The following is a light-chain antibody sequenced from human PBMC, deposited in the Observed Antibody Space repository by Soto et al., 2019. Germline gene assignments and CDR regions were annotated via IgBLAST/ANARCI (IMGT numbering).Light chain of an antibody. CDR3: SAWDDSLNGVV. CDR1: SSNIGGNT. J-gene: IGLJ2*01. CDR2: TNN. Sequence: QSVLTQPPSASGTPGQRVTISCSGSSSNIGGNTVNWYQQLPGTAPKLLMYTNNQRPSGVPDRFSGSKSGTSASLAISGLLSEDAAAYYSSAWDDSLNGVVFGGGTKLTVL. V-gene: IGLV1-44*01.